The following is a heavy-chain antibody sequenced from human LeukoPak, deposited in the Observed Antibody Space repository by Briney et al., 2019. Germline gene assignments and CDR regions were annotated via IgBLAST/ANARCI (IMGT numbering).Heavy chain of an antibody. CDR2: IYYSGST. CDR3: AREGLRLDAFDI. Sequence: PSETLSLTCTVSGGSISTYYWTWIRQPPGKGLEWIGYIYYSGSTNCNPSLKGRVIISVDTSKNQFSLELSSVTAADTAVYFCAREGLRLDAFDIWGQGTMVTVSS. V-gene: IGHV4-59*01. J-gene: IGHJ3*02. D-gene: IGHD2-8*01. CDR1: GGSISTYY.